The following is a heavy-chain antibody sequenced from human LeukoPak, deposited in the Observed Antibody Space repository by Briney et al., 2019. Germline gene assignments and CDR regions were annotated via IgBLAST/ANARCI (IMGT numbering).Heavy chain of an antibody. CDR3: TTNRDILTGSMFLNPGKMSK. CDR1: GYTLTELS. V-gene: IGHV1-24*01. J-gene: IGHJ4*02. D-gene: IGHD3-9*01. CDR2: FDPEDGKA. Sequence: ASVKVSCKVSGYTLTELSMHWVRQAPGKGLEWMGGFDPEDGKAIYAQKFQGRVTMTKDTSTDTAYMELSSLRSEDTAVYYCTTNRDILTGSMFLNPGKMSKWGQGTLVTVSS.